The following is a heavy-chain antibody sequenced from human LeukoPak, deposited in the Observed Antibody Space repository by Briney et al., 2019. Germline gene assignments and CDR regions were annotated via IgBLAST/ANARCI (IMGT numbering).Heavy chain of an antibody. J-gene: IGHJ4*02. CDR2: ISWNSGSI. CDR1: GFTFDDYA. V-gene: IGHV3-9*01. Sequence: GRSLRLSCAASGFTFDDYAMHWVRRAPGKGLEWVSGISWNSGSIGYADSVKGRFTISRDNAKNSLYLQMNSLRAEDTALYYCAKGGYYDSSGYYFDYWGQGTLVTVSS. D-gene: IGHD3-22*01. CDR3: AKGGYYDSSGYYFDY.